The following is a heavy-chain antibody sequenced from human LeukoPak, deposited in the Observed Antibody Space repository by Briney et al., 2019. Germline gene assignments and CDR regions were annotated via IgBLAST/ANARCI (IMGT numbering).Heavy chain of an antibody. V-gene: IGHV4-30-2*01. D-gene: IGHD2-15*01. J-gene: IGHJ4*02. Sequence: PSQTLSLTCTVSGGSISSGGYYWSWIRQPPGKGLEWIGYIYHSASTSYNPSLKSRVTISVDRSKNQFSLKLSSVTAADTAVYYCASAVSSGGSPYFDYWGQGTLVTVSS. CDR1: GGSISSGGYY. CDR3: ASAVSSGGSPYFDY. CDR2: IYHSAST.